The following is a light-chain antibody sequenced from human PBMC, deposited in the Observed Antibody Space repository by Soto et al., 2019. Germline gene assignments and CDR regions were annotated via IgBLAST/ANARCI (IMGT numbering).Light chain of an antibody. CDR1: QSVSSN. CDR2: GAS. J-gene: IGKJ1*01. V-gene: IGKV3-15*01. Sequence: EIVMTQSPATLSVSPGERATLSCRASQSVSSNLAWYQQKPGQAPRLLIYGASTRATGIPARFSGSGSGTEFTLTNSSLQSEDFASDVWQQYNNWPPDRTFGQGTKVEIK. CDR3: QQYNNWPPDRT.